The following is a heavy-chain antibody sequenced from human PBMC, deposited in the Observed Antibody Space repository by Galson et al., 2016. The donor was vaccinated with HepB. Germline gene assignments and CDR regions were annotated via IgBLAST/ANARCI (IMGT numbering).Heavy chain of an antibody. J-gene: IGHJ4*02. CDR3: ATGGPPTDDY. Sequence: SLRLSCAASGFTFSHYGMHWVRQAPGKGLEWVGVISNDGINTYHADSVKGRFTISRDNSKNTLYLQMNSLRAEDTAVYYCATGGPPTDDYWGQGTLVTVSS. D-gene: IGHD1-1*01. CDR1: GFTFSHYG. V-gene: IGHV3-30*03. CDR2: ISNDGINT.